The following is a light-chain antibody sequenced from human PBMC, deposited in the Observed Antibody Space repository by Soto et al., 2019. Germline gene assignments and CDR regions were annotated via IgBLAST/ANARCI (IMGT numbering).Light chain of an antibody. Sequence: DIQMTQSPSTLSASVGDSVTITCRASQSISPWLAWYQQKPGKAPTLLIYKASSLEGGVPSRFSGSGSGTELNITISSLQPDDFATYYCQQYNTYPLTFGGGTTVEIK. CDR1: QSISPW. J-gene: IGKJ4*01. V-gene: IGKV1-5*03. CDR2: KAS. CDR3: QQYNTYPLT.